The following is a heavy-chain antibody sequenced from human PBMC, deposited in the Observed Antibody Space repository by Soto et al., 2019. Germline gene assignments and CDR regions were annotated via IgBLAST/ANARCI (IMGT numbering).Heavy chain of an antibody. D-gene: IGHD4-17*01. CDR2: IYYSGST. CDR3: ARVYGDFLDY. CDR1: GGSISSYY. Sequence: SETLSLTCTVSGGSISSYYWSWIRQPPGKGLEWIGYIYYSGSTNYNPSLKSRVTISVDTSKNQFSLKLSSVTAADTAVYYCARVYGDFLDYWGQGTLVTVSS. J-gene: IGHJ4*02. V-gene: IGHV4-59*01.